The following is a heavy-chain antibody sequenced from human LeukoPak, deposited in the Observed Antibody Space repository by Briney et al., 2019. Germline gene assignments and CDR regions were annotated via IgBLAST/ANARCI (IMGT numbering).Heavy chain of an antibody. Sequence: PSETLSLTCTVSGGSIGSYYWTWIRQPAGKGLEWIGHIYTSGSTTYNPSLKSRVTISVDKSKKQFSLKLSSVTVADTAIYYCARSVIGSSVFPFDYWGQGTLVTVSS. J-gene: IGHJ4*02. CDR3: ARSVIGSSVFPFDY. D-gene: IGHD3-10*01. CDR2: IYTSGST. CDR1: GGSIGSYY. V-gene: IGHV4-4*07.